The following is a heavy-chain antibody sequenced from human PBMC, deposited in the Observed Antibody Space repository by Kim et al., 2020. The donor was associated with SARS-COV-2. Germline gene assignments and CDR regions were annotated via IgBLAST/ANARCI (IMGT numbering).Heavy chain of an antibody. J-gene: IGHJ6*02. CDR2: ISGSGGST. D-gene: IGHD2-21*01. Sequence: GGSLRLSCAASGFTFSSYAMSWVRQAPGKGLEWVSAISGSGGSTYYADSVKGRFTISRDNSKNTLYLQMNSLRAEDTAVYYCAKDEDRVIDYYYYGMDVWGQGTTVTVSS. CDR3: AKDEDRVIDYYYYGMDV. CDR1: GFTFSSYA. V-gene: IGHV3-23*01.